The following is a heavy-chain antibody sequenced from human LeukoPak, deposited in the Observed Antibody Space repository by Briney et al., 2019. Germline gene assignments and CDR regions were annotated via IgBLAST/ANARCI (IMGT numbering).Heavy chain of an antibody. Sequence: GGSLRRSCAASGFTFSSYGMHWVRQAPGKGLEWVAVIWYDGSNKYYADSVKGRFTISRDNSKNTLYLQMNSLRAEDTAVYYCARDRYCSSTSCYGMDVWGQGTTVTVSS. CDR2: IWYDGSNK. J-gene: IGHJ6*02. D-gene: IGHD2-2*01. CDR1: GFTFSSYG. V-gene: IGHV3-33*01. CDR3: ARDRYCSSTSCYGMDV.